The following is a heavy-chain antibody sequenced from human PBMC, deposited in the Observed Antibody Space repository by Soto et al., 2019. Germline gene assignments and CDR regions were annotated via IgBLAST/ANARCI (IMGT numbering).Heavy chain of an antibody. J-gene: IGHJ4*02. D-gene: IGHD2-15*01. V-gene: IGHV1-46*01. Sequence: QVQLVQSGAEVKRPGASVKVSCKASGYTFTTYYMHWVRQAPGQGLEWLGIINPNGGSTTYVQKFQGRVTMTRDTSTSTVYLELSSLRSEDTAVYYCARAGYCSGGTCFHGNCDYWGQGTLVTVSA. CDR3: ARAGYCSGGTCFHGNCDY. CDR2: INPNGGST. CDR1: GYTFTTYY.